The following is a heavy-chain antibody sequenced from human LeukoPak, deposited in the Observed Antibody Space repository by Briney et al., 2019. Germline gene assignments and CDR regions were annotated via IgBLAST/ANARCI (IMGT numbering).Heavy chain of an antibody. V-gene: IGHV3-30*18. Sequence: GGSLRLSCAASGFTFSSYGMHWVRQAPGKGLEWVAVISYDGSNKYYADSVKGRFTISRDNSKNTLYLQMNSLRAEDTAVYYCAKHPRPNDYGDFYFDYWGQGTLVTVSS. CDR1: GFTFSSYG. CDR2: ISYDGSNK. D-gene: IGHD4-17*01. J-gene: IGHJ4*02. CDR3: AKHPRPNDYGDFYFDY.